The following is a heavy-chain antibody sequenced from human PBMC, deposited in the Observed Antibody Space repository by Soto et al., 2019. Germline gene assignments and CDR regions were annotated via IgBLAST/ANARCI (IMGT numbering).Heavy chain of an antibody. CDR2: IWYDGSNK. CDR1: GFTFSSYG. V-gene: IGHV3-33*01. D-gene: IGHD5-12*01. Sequence: GGSLRLSCAASGFTFSSYGMHWVRQAPGKGLEWVAVIWYDGSNKYYADSVKGRFTISRDNSKNTLYLQMNSLRAEDTAVYYCARDNMRRDGYNLGYYYYYGMDVWGQGTTVTVSS. J-gene: IGHJ6*02. CDR3: ARDNMRRDGYNLGYYYYYGMDV.